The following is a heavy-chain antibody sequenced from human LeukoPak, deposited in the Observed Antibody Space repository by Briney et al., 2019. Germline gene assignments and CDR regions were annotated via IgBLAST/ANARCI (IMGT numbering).Heavy chain of an antibody. D-gene: IGHD4-17*01. CDR2: IGTAGDT. V-gene: IGHV3-13*01. CDR1: GFTFSNYD. Sequence: GSLRLSCAASGFTFSNYDMHWVRQATGKGLEWVSAIGTAGDTYYPGSVKGRFTISRENAKNSLYLQMNSLRAGDTAVYYCARGPATVTASYYYYGMGVWGQGTTVTVSS. J-gene: IGHJ6*02. CDR3: ARGPATVTASYYYYGMGV.